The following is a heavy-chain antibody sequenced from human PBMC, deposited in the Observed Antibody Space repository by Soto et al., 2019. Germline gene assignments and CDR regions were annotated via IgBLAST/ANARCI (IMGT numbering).Heavy chain of an antibody. J-gene: IGHJ5*02. CDR2: INPDGRTT. Sequence: EAQLVESGGGLVQPGGSLRLSCAASGFTFSSYWMHWVRQAPGKGLVWVSRINPDGRTTNYADSVKGRFTISRDNANDSLFLQMNSLRAEDTAVYYCARVRVSGYEFDPWGQGTLITVSS. D-gene: IGHD5-12*01. CDR1: GFTFSSYW. CDR3: ARVRVSGYEFDP. V-gene: IGHV3-74*01.